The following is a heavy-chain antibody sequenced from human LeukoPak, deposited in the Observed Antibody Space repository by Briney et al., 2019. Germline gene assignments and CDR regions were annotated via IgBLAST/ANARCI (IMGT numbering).Heavy chain of an antibody. V-gene: IGHV5-51*01. D-gene: IGHD3-22*01. CDR2: IYPGDSDT. Sequence: GESLKISCKGSGYSFTSYWIGGVRQMPGKGLEWMGIIYPGDSDTRYSPSFQGQVTISADKSISTAYLQWSSLKASDTAMYYCARWGYYDSSGYYYFDDWGQGTLVTVSS. J-gene: IGHJ4*02. CDR3: ARWGYYDSSGYYYFDD. CDR1: GYSFTSYW.